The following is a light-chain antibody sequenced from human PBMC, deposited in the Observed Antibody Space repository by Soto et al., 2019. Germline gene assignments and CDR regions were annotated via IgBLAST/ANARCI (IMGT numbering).Light chain of an antibody. V-gene: IGKV3-15*01. CDR2: GAS. CDR1: ENVYLN. J-gene: IGKJ4*01. CDR3: QHYNSWPLT. Sequence: EVVMTQSPATLSVSPGERATLSCRASENVYLNLAWYQQKPGQAPRLLMYGASTRATGVPARFSGSGSGTQFTLIISSLQSEDLSVYYCQHYNSWPLTFRGGTRMEI.